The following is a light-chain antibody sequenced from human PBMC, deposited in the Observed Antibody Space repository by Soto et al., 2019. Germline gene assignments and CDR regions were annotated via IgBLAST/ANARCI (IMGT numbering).Light chain of an antibody. CDR1: SSDVGCYNY. CDR2: DVS. CDR3: CSPTSISVPGV. V-gene: IGLV2-14*03. Sequence: QSALTQPASVSGSPGQSVTISCTGTSSDVGCYNYVSWYQQHPGKSPKLMIYDVSNRPSGVPHRFSGSKFGNTASLTISGRQAEDEADYYCCSPTSISVPGVFGGGTKLTVL. J-gene: IGLJ3*02.